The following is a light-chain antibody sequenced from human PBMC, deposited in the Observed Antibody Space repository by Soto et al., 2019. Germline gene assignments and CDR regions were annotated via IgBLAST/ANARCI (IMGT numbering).Light chain of an antibody. Sequence: EMVLPQSPGTLSLSPGERATLSCRASQSVSSSYLDWYQQKPGQAPRLLIYGASSRATGIPDRFSGSGSGTEINLTISRLEPEDFAVYECQQYGSSPPSYTFGQGTKLEIK. CDR3: QQYGSSPPSYT. CDR1: QSVSSSY. V-gene: IGKV3-20*01. CDR2: GAS. J-gene: IGKJ2*01.